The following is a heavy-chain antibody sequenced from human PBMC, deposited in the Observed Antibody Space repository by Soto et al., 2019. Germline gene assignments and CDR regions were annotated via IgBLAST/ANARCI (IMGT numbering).Heavy chain of an antibody. D-gene: IGHD3-16*01. CDR2: TSYDGSNN. J-gene: IGHJ4*02. Sequence: QVQLVESGGGVVQPGTSLRLSCVGSGFTFRSYVIHWFRQAPGKGLEWVALTSYDGSNNFYGDSVKGRFTISRHNSRKTVELQMDSLRCEDTALYYCARWGTTGGLDVWGQGTLVSVSS. V-gene: IGHV3-33*05. CDR1: GFTFRSYV. CDR3: ARWGTTGGLDV.